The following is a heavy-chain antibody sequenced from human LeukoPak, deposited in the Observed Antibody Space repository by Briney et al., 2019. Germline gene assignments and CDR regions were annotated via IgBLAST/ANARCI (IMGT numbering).Heavy chain of an antibody. CDR2: ISYDGSNK. Sequence: PGGSLRLSCAASGFTFSSYAMHWVRQAPGKGLEWEAVISYDGSNKYYADSVKGRFTISRDNSKNTLYLQMNSLRAEDTAVYYCARDVYYYDSSGSLYYGMDVWGQGTTVTVSS. D-gene: IGHD3-22*01. J-gene: IGHJ6*02. CDR3: ARDVYYYDSSGSLYYGMDV. V-gene: IGHV3-30-3*01. CDR1: GFTFSSYA.